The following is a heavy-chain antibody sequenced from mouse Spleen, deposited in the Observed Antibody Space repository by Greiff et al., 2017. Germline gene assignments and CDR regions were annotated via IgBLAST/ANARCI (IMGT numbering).Heavy chain of an antibody. CDR3: ARDYGNYGWFAY. CDR1: GYSITSGYD. D-gene: IGHD2-1*01. J-gene: IGHJ3*01. CDR2: ISYSGST. V-gene: IGHV3-1*01. Sequence: EVKLVESGPGMVKPSQSLSLTCTVTGYSITSGYDWHWIRHFPGNKLEWMGYISYSGSTNYNPSLKSRISITHDTSKNHFFLKLNSVTTEDTATYYCARDYGNYGWFAYWGQGTLVTVSA.